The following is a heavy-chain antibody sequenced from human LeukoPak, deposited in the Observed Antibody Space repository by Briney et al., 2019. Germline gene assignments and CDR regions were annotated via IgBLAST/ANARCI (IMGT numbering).Heavy chain of an antibody. CDR3: AKHHESGDFYFDF. D-gene: IGHD2-21*01. CDR1: GFSVGEDP. Sequence: GGSLKLSSTGSGFSVGEDPMTWVRQAPGKGLEWVSSISSGGGGAYYADSVKGRFTISRDNSKNTLYLQVTGQRAEDTALYQCAKHHESGDFYFDFWGQGTLVTVSS. J-gene: IGHJ4*02. V-gene: IGHV3-23*01. CDR2: ISSGGGGA.